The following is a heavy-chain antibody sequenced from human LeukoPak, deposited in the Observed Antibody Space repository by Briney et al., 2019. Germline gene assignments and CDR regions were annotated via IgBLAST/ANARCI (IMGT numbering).Heavy chain of an antibody. D-gene: IGHD1-26*01. V-gene: IGHV3-33*01. Sequence: GGSLRLSCAASGFMFSDYGMHWVRQAPGKGLEWVAVIWNNGNNRYADSVRGRFTISRDDSKSTLYLQMDSLRVDDTAVYFCARDSVGVPTDFDFWGQGTLVTVSS. CDR2: IWNNGNNR. CDR1: GFMFSDYG. CDR3: ARDSVGVPTDFDF. J-gene: IGHJ4*02.